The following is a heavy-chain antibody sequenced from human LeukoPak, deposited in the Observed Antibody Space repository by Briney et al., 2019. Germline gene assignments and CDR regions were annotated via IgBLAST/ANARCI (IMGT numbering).Heavy chain of an antibody. V-gene: IGHV1-2*02. CDR3: ARGGRYCSSTSCYTEGFDY. CDR1: RYTFTGYY. Sequence: ASVKVSCKASRYTFTGYYMHWVRQAPGQGLEWMGWINPNSGGTNYAQKFQGRVTMTRDTSISTAYMELSRLRSDDTAVYYCARGGRYCSSTSCYTEGFDYWGQGTLVTVSS. CDR2: INPNSGGT. J-gene: IGHJ4*02. D-gene: IGHD2-2*02.